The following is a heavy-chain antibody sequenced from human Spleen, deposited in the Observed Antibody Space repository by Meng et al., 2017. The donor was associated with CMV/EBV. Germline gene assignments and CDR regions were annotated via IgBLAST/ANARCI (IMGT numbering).Heavy chain of an antibody. CDR2: ISSSSSYI. CDR1: GFTFSSYS. Sequence: EVQLVESGXXVVKPGGPLRLSCAASGFTFSSYSMNWVRQAPGKGLEWVSSISSSSSYIYYADSVKGRFTISRDNAKNSLYLQMNSLRAEDTAVYYCARDFEYSSSSNYWGQGTLVTVSS. CDR3: ARDFEYSSSSNY. V-gene: IGHV3-21*01. D-gene: IGHD6-6*01. J-gene: IGHJ4*02.